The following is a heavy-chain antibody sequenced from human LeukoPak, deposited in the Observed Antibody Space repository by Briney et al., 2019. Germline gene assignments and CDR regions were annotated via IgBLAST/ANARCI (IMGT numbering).Heavy chain of an antibody. CDR1: GGSFSSYY. J-gene: IGHJ5*02. Sequence: SETLSLTCAVYGGSFSSYYWSWIRQPAGKGLEWIGRIYTSGSTNYNPSLTSRVTMSVDTSKNQFSLKLSSVTAADTAVYYCARARSGYYYMGFDPWGQGTLVTVSS. CDR3: ARARSGYYYMGFDP. CDR2: IYTSGST. V-gene: IGHV4-59*10. D-gene: IGHD3-22*01.